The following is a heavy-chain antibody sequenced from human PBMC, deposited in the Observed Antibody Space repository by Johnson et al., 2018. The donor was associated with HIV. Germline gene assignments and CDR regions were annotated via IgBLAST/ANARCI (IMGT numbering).Heavy chain of an antibody. CDR2: IYSGGST. J-gene: IGHJ3*02. CDR1: GFAVSSNY. CDR3: ARDGESQQLPLGDAFEI. V-gene: IGHV3-66*01. Sequence: VQLVESGGGLVQSGGSLRLSCGVSGFAVSSNYMSWVRQAPGKGLEWVSIIYSGGSTYYAESVKGRFTISRDNSKNTLYLQMNNLRVEDTAVYYCARDGESQQLPLGDAFEIWGQGTMVTVSS. D-gene: IGHD6-13*01.